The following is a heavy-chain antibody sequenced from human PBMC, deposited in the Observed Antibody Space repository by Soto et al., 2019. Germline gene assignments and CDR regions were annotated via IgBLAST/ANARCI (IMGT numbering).Heavy chain of an antibody. CDR2: IYYSGST. D-gene: IGHD3-22*01. J-gene: IGHJ4*02. CDR1: GGSISSGGYY. Sequence: QVQLQESGPGLVKPSQTLSLTCTVSGGSISSGGYYWSWIRQHPGKGLEWIGYIYYSGSTYYNPSLKSRVTISVDTSKNQFSLKLSSVTATDTAVYYCARGVDDSSDYYLQYYFDYWGQGTLVTVSS. CDR3: ARGVDDSSDYYLQYYFDY. V-gene: IGHV4-31*03.